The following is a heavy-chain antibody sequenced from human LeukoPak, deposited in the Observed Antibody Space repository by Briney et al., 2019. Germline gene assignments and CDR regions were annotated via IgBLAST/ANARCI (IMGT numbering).Heavy chain of an antibody. Sequence: GGSLRLSCTASGFTFGDYNMDWARQAPGKGLEWVGHIRSKNHGGTTDYAASVKGRFTISRDDSKSIVYLQMTSLKSEETAVYYCARGQYYPYGPEFDYWGQGTLVTVSS. CDR1: GFTFGDYN. CDR3: ARGQYYPYGPEFDY. V-gene: IGHV3-49*04. CDR2: IRSKNHGGTT. J-gene: IGHJ4*02. D-gene: IGHD3-10*01.